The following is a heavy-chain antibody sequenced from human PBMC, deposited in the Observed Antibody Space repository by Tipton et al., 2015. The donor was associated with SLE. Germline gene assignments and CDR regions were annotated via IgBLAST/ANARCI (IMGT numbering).Heavy chain of an antibody. CDR1: GGSISSYY. D-gene: IGHD5-18*01. CDR3: ATPGYSYALGASDI. J-gene: IGHJ3*02. CDR2: IYYSGST. V-gene: IGHV4-59*08. Sequence: TLSLTCTVSGGSISSYYWSWIRQPPGKGLEWIGYIYYSGSTNYNPSLKSRVTISVDTSKNQFSPKLSSVTAADTAVYYCATPGYSYALGASDIWGQGTMVTVSS.